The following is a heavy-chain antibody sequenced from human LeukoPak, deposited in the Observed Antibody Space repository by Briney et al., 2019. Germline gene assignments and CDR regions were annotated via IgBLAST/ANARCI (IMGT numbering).Heavy chain of an antibody. D-gene: IGHD5-24*01. CDR3: ARDRTMATTPSYFDC. Sequence: SVKVSCKASGGTFSSYAISWVRQAPGQGLEWMGRIIPILGIANYAQKFQGRVTITADKSTSTAYMELSSLRSEDTAVYYCARDRTMATTPSYFDCWGQGTLVTVSS. V-gene: IGHV1-69*04. J-gene: IGHJ4*02. CDR2: IIPILGIA. CDR1: GGTFSSYA.